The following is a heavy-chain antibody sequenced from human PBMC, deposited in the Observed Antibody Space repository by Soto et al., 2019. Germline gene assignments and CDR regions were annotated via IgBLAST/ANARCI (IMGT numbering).Heavy chain of an antibody. D-gene: IGHD6-13*01. CDR3: AKGGDRSSWKKWFDP. CDR1: GFTFSNYA. J-gene: IGHJ5*02. Sequence: EVQLLESGGGLVQPGGSLRLSCAASGFTFSNYAMTWVRQAPGKGLEWVSGISGSGSSIYYADSVKGRFTISRDNSNNTLYLQMKSLRPEDTAVDYCAKGGDRSSWKKWFDPWGQGTLVTVSS. CDR2: ISGSGSSI. V-gene: IGHV3-23*01.